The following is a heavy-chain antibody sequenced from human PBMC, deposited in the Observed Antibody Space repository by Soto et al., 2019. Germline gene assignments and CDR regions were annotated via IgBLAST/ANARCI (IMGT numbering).Heavy chain of an antibody. CDR2: IWYDGSQK. CDR1: GFVFSSYG. D-gene: IGHD6-19*01. J-gene: IGHJ4*02. Sequence: PGGSLRLSCAASGFVFSSYGMHWVRQAPGKGLAWVAVIWYDGSQKHYADSVKGRFTISRDNSKNTLYLQMDSLRAEDTAVYYCARDSSGWPDYWGQGTLVTVSS. V-gene: IGHV3-33*01. CDR3: ARDSSGWPDY.